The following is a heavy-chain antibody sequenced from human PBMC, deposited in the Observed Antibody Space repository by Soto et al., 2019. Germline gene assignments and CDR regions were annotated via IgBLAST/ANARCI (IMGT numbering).Heavy chain of an antibody. V-gene: IGHV3-7*03. D-gene: IGHD2-15*01. CDR3: AREFGYCSGGSCYFYFDY. J-gene: IGHJ4*02. CDR2: IKEDGSER. CDR1: GFTFRSYW. Sequence: GGSLRLSCADPGFTFRSYWMSWVRQAPGKGLEWVANIKEDGSERYYVDSVRGRFTISRDNAQNSLYLQMNSLRAEDTAVYYCAREFGYCSGGSCYFYFDYWGQGTQVTVSS.